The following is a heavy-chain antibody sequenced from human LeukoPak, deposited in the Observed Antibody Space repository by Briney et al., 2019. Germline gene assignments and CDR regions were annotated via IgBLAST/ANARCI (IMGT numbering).Heavy chain of an antibody. V-gene: IGHV1-46*01. J-gene: IGHJ4*02. CDR3: AREVVIVSYFDY. Sequence: ASVKVSCKAFGYTFTSYYIHWVRQAPGHGLEWMGMINPSGGSTNYAQKFQGRVTMTRDTSTSTDYMELSSLRSEDTAVYYCAREVVIVSYFDYWGQGTLVTVSS. D-gene: IGHD3-22*01. CDR1: GYTFTSYY. CDR2: INPSGGST.